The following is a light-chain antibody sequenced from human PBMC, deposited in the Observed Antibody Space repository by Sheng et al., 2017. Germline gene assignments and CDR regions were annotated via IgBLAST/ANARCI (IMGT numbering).Light chain of an antibody. CDR1: QDITSY. V-gene: IGKV1-8*01. CDR3: QQSFSTPFT. CDR2: DAS. J-gene: IGKJ3*01. Sequence: AIRMTQSPSSLSASTGDRVTISCRASQDITSYLAWYQQKPGKAPKLLIYDASSLQSGAPFRFSGSGSGTDFTLTISSLQPEDFATYYCQQSFSTPFTFGPGTKVDIK.